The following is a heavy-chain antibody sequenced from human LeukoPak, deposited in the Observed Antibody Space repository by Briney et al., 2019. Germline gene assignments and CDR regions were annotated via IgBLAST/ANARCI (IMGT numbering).Heavy chain of an antibody. CDR1: GYTFSRYY. CDR2: INPSGGST. J-gene: IGHJ4*02. D-gene: IGHD3-3*01. V-gene: IGHV1-46*01. Sequence: ASVKVSCKASGYTFSRYYMHWVRQAPGQGHEWMGIINPSGGSTSYAQRFQGRVTMTSDTSTNTVYMELSSLRSEDTAVYYCARAPEWLPLDYWGQGTLVTVSS. CDR3: ARAPEWLPLDY.